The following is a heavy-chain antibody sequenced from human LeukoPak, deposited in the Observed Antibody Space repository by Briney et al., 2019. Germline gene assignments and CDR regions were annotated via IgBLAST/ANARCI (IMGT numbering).Heavy chain of an antibody. CDR2: ISGSGGST. D-gene: IGHD6-19*01. V-gene: IGHV3-23*01. Sequence: GALKLSCAASGFTFSSYAMSWVRQAPGKGLEWVSAISGSGGSTYYADSVKGRFTISRDNSKNTLYLQMNSLRAEDTAVYYCAKDLKSSGWYVDYWGQGTLVTVSS. CDR3: AKDLKSSGWYVDY. J-gene: IGHJ4*02. CDR1: GFTFSSYA.